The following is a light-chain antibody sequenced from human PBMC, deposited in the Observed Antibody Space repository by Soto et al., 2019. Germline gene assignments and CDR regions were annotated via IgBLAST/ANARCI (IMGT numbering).Light chain of an antibody. V-gene: IGKV1-5*03. CDR3: QQYNVYST. Sequence: DIQMTQSPSSLSASVGDGVTITCQASQSISSYVSWYQQKPGKDPKVLIYKESNLESGVPSRFSGSGSETEFTLTISSLQPDDFATYYRQQYNVYSTFGGGTKVDIK. J-gene: IGKJ4*01. CDR1: QSISSY. CDR2: KES.